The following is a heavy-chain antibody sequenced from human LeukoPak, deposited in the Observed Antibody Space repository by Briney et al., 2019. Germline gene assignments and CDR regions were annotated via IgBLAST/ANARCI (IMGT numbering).Heavy chain of an antibody. J-gene: IGHJ4*02. Sequence: SETLSLTCTVSAYSISSGYNWGWIRQPPGKGLEWIGSIYYSGSTYYNPSLKSRVTISVDTSKNQFSLKLSSVTAADTAVYYCARDFEGWFGEHGLGYFDYWGQGTLVTVSS. V-gene: IGHV4-38-2*02. CDR2: IYYSGST. CDR1: AYSISSGYN. CDR3: ARDFEGWFGEHGLGYFDY. D-gene: IGHD3-10*01.